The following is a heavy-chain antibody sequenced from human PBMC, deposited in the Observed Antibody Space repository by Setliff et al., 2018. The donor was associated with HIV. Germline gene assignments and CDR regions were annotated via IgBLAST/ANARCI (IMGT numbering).Heavy chain of an antibody. V-gene: IGHV4-61*02. Sequence: PSETLSLTCTVSGGSISSGNYYWSWIRQPAGKALEWIGRIYTSGSTNYNPSLNSRVTISVDTSKNQFSLKLSSVTAADTAFYYCARKGSSSRSQEYYYDFWGQGTLVTVSS. CDR2: IYTSGST. D-gene: IGHD6-13*01. CDR3: ARKGSSSRSQEYYYDF. J-gene: IGHJ4*02. CDR1: GGSISSGNYY.